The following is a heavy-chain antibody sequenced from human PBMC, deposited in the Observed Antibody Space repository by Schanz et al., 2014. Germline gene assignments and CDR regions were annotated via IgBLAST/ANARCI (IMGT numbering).Heavy chain of an antibody. V-gene: IGHV3-33*08. D-gene: IGHD5-12*01. J-gene: IGHJ4*02. CDR1: GFTFSGYS. Sequence: QVQLVESGGGVVQPGRSLRLSCAASGFTFSGYSMNWVRQAPGKGLEWVAILWHDGSKKYYADSVKGRFTVSRDNSKNTLYLQLNSLRAEDTAVYYCARDFHGYGPHLDYWGQGSLVTVSS. CDR3: ARDFHGYGPHLDY. CDR2: LWHDGSKK.